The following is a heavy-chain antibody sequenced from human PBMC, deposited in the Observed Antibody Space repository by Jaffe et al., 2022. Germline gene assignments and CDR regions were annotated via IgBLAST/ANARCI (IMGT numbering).Heavy chain of an antibody. CDR3: VRWESYGGNSFNAPVFDY. V-gene: IGHV5-51*03. CDR1: GYSFTSYW. Sequence: EVQLVQSGAEVKKPGESLKISCKGSGYSFTSYWIGWVRQMPGKGLEWMGIIYPGDSDTRYSPSFQGQVTISADKSISTAYLQWSSLKASDTAMYYCVRWESYGGNSFNAPVFDYWGQGTLVTVSS. D-gene: IGHD3-16*01. J-gene: IGHJ4*02. CDR2: IYPGDSDT.